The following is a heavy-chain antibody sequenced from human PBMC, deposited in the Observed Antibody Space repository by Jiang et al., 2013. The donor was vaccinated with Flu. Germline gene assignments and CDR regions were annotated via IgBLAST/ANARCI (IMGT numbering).Heavy chain of an antibody. V-gene: IGHV7-4-1*02. CDR3: AREGEGGYYYYGMDV. CDR2: TKKGNP. J-gene: IGHJ6*02. D-gene: IGHD3-10*01. Sequence: TKKGNPTYAQAFTGRFVFSLDTSVNTAYLQISGLKAEDTAVYFCAREGEGGYYYYGMDVWGQGTTVTVSS.